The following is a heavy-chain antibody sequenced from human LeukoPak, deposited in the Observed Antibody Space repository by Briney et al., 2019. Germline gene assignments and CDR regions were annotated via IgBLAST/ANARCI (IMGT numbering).Heavy chain of an antibody. CDR1: GWSFSGYY. Sequence: PSETLSLTCSGYGWSFSGYYWSWIRQPPGKGLKWIGEINHSGSTNYNPSLKTRVTISVDTSKNTFSMTMSSVTAPDTAVYYCARGPRGLAAAGTRFRFSFQNWGQGTMVTLSS. CDR3: ARGPRGLAAAGTRFRFSFQN. CDR2: INHSGST. V-gene: IGHV4-34*01. J-gene: IGHJ1*01. D-gene: IGHD6-13*01.